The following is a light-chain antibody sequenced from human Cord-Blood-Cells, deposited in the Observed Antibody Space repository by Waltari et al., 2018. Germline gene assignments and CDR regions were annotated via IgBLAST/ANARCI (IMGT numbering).Light chain of an antibody. Sequence: SYVLTQPPSVSVAPGKTARITCGGNNIGSKSVHWYQQKPGQAPVLVIYYDSDRPSGILERFSGSNSGNTATLTISRVEAGDEADYYCQVWDSSSDHRVFGGGTKLTVL. CDR3: QVWDSSSDHRV. J-gene: IGLJ3*02. V-gene: IGLV3-21*04. CDR1: NIGSKS. CDR2: YDS.